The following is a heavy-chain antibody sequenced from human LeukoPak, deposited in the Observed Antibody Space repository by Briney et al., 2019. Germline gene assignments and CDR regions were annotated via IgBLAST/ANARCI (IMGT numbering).Heavy chain of an antibody. Sequence: SETLSLTCTASGGSISSYYWSWIRQPPGKGLEWIGYIYYSGSTNYNPSLKSRVTISVDTSKNQLSLKLSSVTAADTAVYYCARSKAHLSTSWYGTWFDPWGQGTLVTVSS. CDR3: ARSKAHLSTSWYGTWFDP. CDR1: GGSISSYY. D-gene: IGHD2-2*01. V-gene: IGHV4-59*08. CDR2: IYYSGST. J-gene: IGHJ5*02.